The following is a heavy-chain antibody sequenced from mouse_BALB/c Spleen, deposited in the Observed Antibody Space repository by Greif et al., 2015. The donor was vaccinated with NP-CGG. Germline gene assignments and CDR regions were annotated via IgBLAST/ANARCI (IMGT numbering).Heavy chain of an antibody. J-gene: IGHJ4*01. D-gene: IGHD1-3*01. V-gene: IGHV1-69*02. CDR2: IDPSDSYT. Sequence: QVQLQQSGAELVKPGASVKLSCKASGYTFTSYWMHWVKQRPGQGLEWIGEIDPSDSYTNYNQKFKGKATLTVDKSSSTAYMQLSSRTSEDSAVYYCARKDNRGYAMDYWGQGSSVTVSS. CDR3: ARKDNRGYAMDY. CDR1: GYTFTSYW.